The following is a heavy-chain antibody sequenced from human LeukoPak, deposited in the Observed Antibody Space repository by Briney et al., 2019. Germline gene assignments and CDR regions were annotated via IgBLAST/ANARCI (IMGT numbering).Heavy chain of an antibody. CDR2: MYYSGST. J-gene: IGHJ4*02. CDR1: GYSISSGYY. CDR3: ARDLPGYYRFDY. D-gene: IGHD3-9*01. Sequence: SETLSLTCAVSGYSISSGYYWGWIRQPPGKGLEWIGTMYYSGSTLYKPSLKSRVTISVDTSKKQLSPKLSSVADAVAADYYFARDLPGYYRFDYWGQGTLVTV. V-gene: IGHV4-38-2*02.